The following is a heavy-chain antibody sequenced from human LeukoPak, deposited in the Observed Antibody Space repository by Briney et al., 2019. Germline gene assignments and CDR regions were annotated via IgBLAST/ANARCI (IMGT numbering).Heavy chain of an antibody. V-gene: IGHV3-48*04. CDR1: GITFTNFG. CDR2: IVGSTTTM. CDR3: ARDRNYREGLVTIRYMDV. J-gene: IGHJ6*03. D-gene: IGHD3-16*02. Sequence: GGSLRLSCAASGITFTNFGMNWVRQAPGKGLEWISYIVGSTTTMYYADSVKGRFTISRDNAKNSLYLQMNSLRVEDTTVYYCARDRNYREGLVTIRYMDVWGKGTTVTVSS.